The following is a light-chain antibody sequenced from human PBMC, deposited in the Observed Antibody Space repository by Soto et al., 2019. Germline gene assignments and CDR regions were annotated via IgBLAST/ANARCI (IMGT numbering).Light chain of an antibody. CDR2: GAS. V-gene: IGKV1-12*02. CDR1: QAISSY. J-gene: IGKJ1*01. CDR3: QQAKSFPWT. Sequence: DIQMTQSPSSVSASVGDRVTITCRASQAISSYLAWYQQTPGKAPKLLIHGASTLQSGVPSRVSGSSSGTDFTLTISSLQPEDFEVYYCQQAKSFPWTFGQGTKV.